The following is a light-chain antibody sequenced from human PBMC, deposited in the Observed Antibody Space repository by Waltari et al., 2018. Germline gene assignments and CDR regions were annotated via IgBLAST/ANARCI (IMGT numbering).Light chain of an antibody. J-gene: IGKJ2*01. V-gene: IGKV3-15*01. CDR3: QQYYNWPYT. CDR2: GAS. Sequence: EIVMTQSPATLSVSPGERATLSCRASQSVDSNLAWYQQKPGPPPRLLLYGASTRATGVPARFSGSGSGTEFTLTISSLQSAEFAVYYCQQYYNWPYTFGQGTKLEIK. CDR1: QSVDSN.